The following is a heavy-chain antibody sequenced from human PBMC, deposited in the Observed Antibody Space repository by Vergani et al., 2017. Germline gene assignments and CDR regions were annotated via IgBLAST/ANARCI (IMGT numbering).Heavy chain of an antibody. Sequence: EVQLLESGGGLAQPGGSLRLSCAASGFTFSSYAMSWVRQAPGKGPEWVSAISGSGDGTYYADSVKGRFTMSRDNSKNTLYLQMNSLRAEDTAVYYCAKDPLGYGSTTSCYTLFFDYWGQGTLVTVSS. CDR1: GFTFSSYA. J-gene: IGHJ4*02. V-gene: IGHV3-23*01. CDR3: AKDPLGYGSTTSCYTLFFDY. D-gene: IGHD2-2*02. CDR2: ISGSGDGT.